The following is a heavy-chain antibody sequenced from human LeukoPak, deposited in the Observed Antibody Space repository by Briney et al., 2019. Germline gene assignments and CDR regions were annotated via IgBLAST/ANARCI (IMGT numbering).Heavy chain of an antibody. CDR3: ARDEPETYYYDSSGYRLAFDI. V-gene: IGHV1-46*01. CDR2: INPSGSST. Sequence: ASVKVSCKASGYSFTSHYMHWVRQAPGQGLEWMGLINPSGSSTLYAQKLQGRVTMTTDTSTSTAYMELRSLRSDDTAVYYCARDEPETYYYDSSGYRLAFDIWGQGTMVTVSS. CDR1: GYSFTSHY. J-gene: IGHJ3*02. D-gene: IGHD3-22*01.